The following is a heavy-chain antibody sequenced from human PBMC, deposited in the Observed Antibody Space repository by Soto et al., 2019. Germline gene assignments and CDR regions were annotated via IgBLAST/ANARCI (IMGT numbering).Heavy chain of an antibody. CDR3: ASQNGGWSYYLDS. D-gene: IGHD6-19*01. CDR2: ISYEGSTK. V-gene: IGHV3-30-3*01. Sequence: QVQLVESGGGVVQPGRSLRLSCAASGFTFSTYAMHWVRQAPGKGLEWVAVISYEGSTKYYADSVKGRFTISRDNSKVRVWVQMNGLGAEDTAVYFCASQNGGWSYYLDSWGQGTLFTFSS. CDR1: GFTFSTYA. J-gene: IGHJ4*02.